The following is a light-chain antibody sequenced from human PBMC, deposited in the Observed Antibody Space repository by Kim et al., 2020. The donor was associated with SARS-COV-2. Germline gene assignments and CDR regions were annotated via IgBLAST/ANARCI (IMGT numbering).Light chain of an antibody. Sequence: QSALTQPPSVSGSPGQSVTISCTGTSSDVGSYDRVSWYQQSPGTAPKLMVYEASYRPSGVADRFSGSKSGNTASLTISGLQAEDEADYYCSSYTSSSLYVFGTGTKVTVL. CDR1: SSDVGSYDR. V-gene: IGLV2-18*02. CDR2: EAS. CDR3: SSYTSSSLYV. J-gene: IGLJ1*01.